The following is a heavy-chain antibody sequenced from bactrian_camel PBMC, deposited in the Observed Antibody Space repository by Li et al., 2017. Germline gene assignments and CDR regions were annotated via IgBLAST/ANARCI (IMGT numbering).Heavy chain of an antibody. CDR1: GWTAGSLASLC. CDR3: ATGFSLYNDYSPRDFGE. CDR2: IYSGGSGATAT. Sequence: GSVQAGGSLTLSCTASGWTAGSLASLCIGWFRQAPGKEREGVATIYSGGSGATATPYSDSVKGRFTISIDTAKKTVYLQMNDLKPEDTAMYYCATGFSLYNDYSPRDFGEWGQGTQVTVS. D-gene: IGHD4*01. V-gene: IGHV3-3*01. J-gene: IGHJ4*01.